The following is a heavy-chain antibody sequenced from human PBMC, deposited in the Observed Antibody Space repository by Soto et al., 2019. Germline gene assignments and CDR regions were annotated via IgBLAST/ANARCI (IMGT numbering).Heavy chain of an antibody. J-gene: IGHJ4*02. V-gene: IGHV3-30*03. D-gene: IGHD3-10*02. CDR1: GFIFSNNG. Sequence: QVQLVESGGGVVQPGRSLRLSCVGSGFIFSNNGMHWVRQTPGKGLEWVAFMSYDGSDTFYADYVKGRVTISRDNSKNTLFLHMSDLSAEDTAMSYCTIVRVDDSALDNWGQGTLVTVSS. CDR3: TIVRVDDSALDN. CDR2: MSYDGSDT.